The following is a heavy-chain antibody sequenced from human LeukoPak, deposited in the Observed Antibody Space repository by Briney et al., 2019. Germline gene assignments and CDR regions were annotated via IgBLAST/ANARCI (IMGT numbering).Heavy chain of an antibody. CDR3: ASEVAGRIDY. V-gene: IGHV6-1*01. Sequence: SQTLSLTCAIYGDSVSSNSAAWNWIRQSPSRGLEWLGRTYYRSKWSYNYAISVKSRISINPDTSKNQFSLQLNSVTPEDTAVYYCASEVAGRIDYWGQGTLVTVSS. D-gene: IGHD6-19*01. J-gene: IGHJ4*02. CDR2: TYYRSKWSY. CDR1: GDSVSSNSAA.